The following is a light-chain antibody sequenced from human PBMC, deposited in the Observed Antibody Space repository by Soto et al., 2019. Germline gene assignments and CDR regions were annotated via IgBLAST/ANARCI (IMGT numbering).Light chain of an antibody. CDR1: SSNIGSDY. V-gene: IGLV1-47*01. CDR3: AAWDARLSTWV. Sequence: QSVLTQPPSASGTPGQRVTISCSGSSSNIGSDYVYWFQQLTGTAPKLLIYKNYERPSGVPDRFSGSKSGTSASLAISGLRSEDEADYWCAAWDARLSTWVFGGGTKLTVL. J-gene: IGLJ3*02. CDR2: KNY.